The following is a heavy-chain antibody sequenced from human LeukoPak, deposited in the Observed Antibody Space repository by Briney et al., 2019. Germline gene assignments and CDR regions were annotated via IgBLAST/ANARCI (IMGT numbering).Heavy chain of an antibody. CDR2: INHSGSS. V-gene: IGHV4-34*01. J-gene: IGHJ4*02. Sequence: PSETLSLTCAVYGGSFSGYYWTWIRQPPGKGLEWIGEINHSGSSNYNPSLKSRVTVSVDTSKNQFSLKLSSVTAADTAVYYCARSYNRVVLLYYWGQGTLVTVSS. D-gene: IGHD3-10*01. CDR3: ARSYNRVVLLYY. CDR1: GGSFSGYY.